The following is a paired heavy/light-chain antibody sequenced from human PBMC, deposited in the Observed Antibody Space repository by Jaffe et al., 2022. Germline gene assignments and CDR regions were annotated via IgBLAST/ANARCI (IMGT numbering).Light chain of an antibody. CDR1: QSTSNW. CDR3: QQYNVYPWT. Sequence: DIQMTQSPSTLSASVGDRVTITCRASQSTSNWLAWYQQKPGKAPKVLISKASSLESGVPSRFSGSGSGTEFTLTISSLQPDDFATYYCQQYNVYPWTFGQGTKVEIK. CDR2: KAS. V-gene: IGKV1-5*03. J-gene: IGKJ1*01.
Heavy chain of an antibody. CDR3: AKVTWERFDPDN. Sequence: EVQLLESGGGLVQPGGSLRLSCAASGFTLSVYHMSWVRQAPGKGLEWVSSINHGGGNTYYADSVKGRFIISRDNSKNTVYLQMNSLRAEDTAVYYCAKVTWERFDPDNWGQGTLVTVSS. J-gene: IGHJ4*02. D-gene: IGHD1-1*01. CDR1: GFTLSVYH. CDR2: INHGGGNT. V-gene: IGHV3-23*01.